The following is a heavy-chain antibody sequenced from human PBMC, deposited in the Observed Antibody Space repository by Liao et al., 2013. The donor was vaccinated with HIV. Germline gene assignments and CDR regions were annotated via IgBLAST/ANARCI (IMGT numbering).Heavy chain of an antibody. CDR3: ARGRTVATTPLAY. Sequence: QLQLQASGSGLVKPSETLSLTCTVSGGSISSYYWSWIRQPAGKGLEWLGRIYTSGSTNYNPSLKSRLTISVDTSKNQVSLKLDSVTAADTAVYYCARGRTVATTPLAYWGQGTLVTVSS. CDR1: GGSISSYY. D-gene: IGHD5-12*01. V-gene: IGHV4-4*07. CDR2: IYTSGST. J-gene: IGHJ4*02.